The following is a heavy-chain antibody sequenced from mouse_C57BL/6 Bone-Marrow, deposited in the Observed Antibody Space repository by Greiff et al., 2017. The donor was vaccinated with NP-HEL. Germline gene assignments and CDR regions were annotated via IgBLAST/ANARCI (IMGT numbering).Heavy chain of an antibody. D-gene: IGHD2-3*01. J-gene: IGHJ4*01. CDR3: ARHDGYFPYAMDY. Sequence: VKLQESGPGLVAPSQSLSITCTVSGFSLTSYGVHWVRQPPGKGLEWLVVIWSDGSTTYNSALKSRLSISKDNSKSQVFLKMNSLQTDDTAMYYCARHDGYFPYAMDYWGQGTSVTVSS. CDR1: GFSLTSYG. V-gene: IGHV2-6-1*01. CDR2: IWSDGST.